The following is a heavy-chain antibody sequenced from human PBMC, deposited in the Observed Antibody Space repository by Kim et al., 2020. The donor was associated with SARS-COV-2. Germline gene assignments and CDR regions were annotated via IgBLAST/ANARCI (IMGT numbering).Heavy chain of an antibody. D-gene: IGHD3-10*01. CDR3: ATAPSGPLLWFGARSEFYFDY. Sequence: GGSLRLSCAASGFTFSSYAMSWVRQAPGKGLEWVSAISGSGGSTYYADSVKGRFTISRDNSKNTLYLQMNSLRAEDTAVYYCATAPSGPLLWFGARSEFYFDYWGQGTLVTVSS. J-gene: IGHJ4*02. V-gene: IGHV3-23*01. CDR1: GFTFSSYA. CDR2: ISGSGGST.